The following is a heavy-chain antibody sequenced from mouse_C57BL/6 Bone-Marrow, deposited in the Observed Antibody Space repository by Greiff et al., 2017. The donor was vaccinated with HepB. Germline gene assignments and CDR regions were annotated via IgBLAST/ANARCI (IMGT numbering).Heavy chain of an antibody. V-gene: IGHV1-42*01. CDR2: INPSTGGT. CDR1: GYSFTGYY. D-gene: IGHD2-1*01. Sequence: VQLKESGPELVKPGASVKISCKASGYSFTGYYMNWVKQSPEKSLEWIGEINPSTGGTTYNQKFKAKATLTVDKSSSTAYMQLKSLTSEDSAVYYCARPRDYGNYAWFAYWGQGTLVTVSA. J-gene: IGHJ3*01. CDR3: ARPRDYGNYAWFAY.